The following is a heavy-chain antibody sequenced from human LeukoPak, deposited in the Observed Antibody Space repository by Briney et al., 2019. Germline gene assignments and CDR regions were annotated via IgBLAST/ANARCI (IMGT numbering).Heavy chain of an antibody. CDR2: IYSGGRT. Sequence: GGSLRLSCAASGFTVSSNYMTWVRQAPGKGLEWVSIIYSGGRTYYADSVKGRFTISRDNSKNTLYLQMNSLRAEDTAVYYCRGYYYDSSGYYLTDYWGQGTLVTVSS. V-gene: IGHV3-66*01. CDR1: GFTVSSNY. J-gene: IGHJ4*02. D-gene: IGHD3-22*01. CDR3: RGYYYDSSGYYLTDY.